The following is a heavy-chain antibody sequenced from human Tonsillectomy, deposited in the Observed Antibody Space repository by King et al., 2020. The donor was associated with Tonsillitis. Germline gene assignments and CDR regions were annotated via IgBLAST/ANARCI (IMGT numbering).Heavy chain of an antibody. V-gene: IGHV1-18*01. CDR3: ARFAVDYYGSGGTIDY. D-gene: IGHD3-10*01. CDR1: GYNFRDYA. CDR2: ISVYTGNK. J-gene: IGHJ4*02. Sequence: QLVQSGAEVKKPGASVKVSCKASGYNFRDYAISWVRQAPGQGLEWMGWISVYTGNKEYAQNIQGRVTMTTDSSTSTGYMELKSLTSDDTAMYYCARFAVDYYGSGGTIDYWGQGTLVTVSS.